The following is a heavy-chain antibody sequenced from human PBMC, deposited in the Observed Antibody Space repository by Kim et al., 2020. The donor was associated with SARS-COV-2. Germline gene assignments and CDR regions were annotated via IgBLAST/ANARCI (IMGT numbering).Heavy chain of an antibody. CDR3: AKDESYYEILTGYQSGYYFDY. J-gene: IGHJ4*02. D-gene: IGHD3-9*01. CDR2: ISGSGGST. V-gene: IGHV3-23*01. Sequence: GGSLRLSCAASGFTFSSYAMSWVRQAPGKGLEWVSAISGSGGSTYYADSVKGRFTISRDNSKNTLYLQMKSLRAEDTAVYYCAKDESYYEILTGYQSGYYFDYWGPGTLVTVSS. CDR1: GFTFSSYA.